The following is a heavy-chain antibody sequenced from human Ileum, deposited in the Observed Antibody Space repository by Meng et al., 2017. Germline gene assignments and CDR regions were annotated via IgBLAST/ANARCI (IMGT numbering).Heavy chain of an antibody. Sequence: QVQLQDSGPGLVKPSGTLSLTFAVAGGSIGSSNWWSWVRQPPGKGLEWIGEIYESGSTNYNPSLKSRVTISLDRSKNHFSLKLNSVTAADTAVYYCANIVFNWFDSWGQGTLVTVSS. CDR3: ANIVFNWFDS. CDR2: IYESGST. J-gene: IGHJ5*01. V-gene: IGHV4-4*02. CDR1: GGSIGSSNW. D-gene: IGHD2-15*01.